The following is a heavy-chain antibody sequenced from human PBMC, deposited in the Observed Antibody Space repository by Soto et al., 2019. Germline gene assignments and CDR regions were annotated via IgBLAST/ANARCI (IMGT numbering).Heavy chain of an antibody. D-gene: IGHD1-7*01. CDR2: TYYRSRWYN. J-gene: IGHJ6*03. V-gene: IGHV6-1*01. Sequence: SQTLSLTCAISGDSVSSNSAAWNWIRQSPSRGLEWLGRTYYRSRWYNDYAISVKSRITVNPDTSKNQFSLHLNSVTPEDKAEYYCAGTTSLQWYYMDVWDKGTTVTVSS. CDR3: AGTTSLQWYYMDV. CDR1: GDSVSSNSAA.